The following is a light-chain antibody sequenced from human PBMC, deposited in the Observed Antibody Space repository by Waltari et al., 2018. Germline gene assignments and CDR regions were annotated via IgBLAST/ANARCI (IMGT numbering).Light chain of an antibody. J-gene: IGKJ5*01. CDR1: QSVSVN. V-gene: IGKV3D-15*01. CDR2: RSS. Sequence: EIVMTQSPATLSVPPGDTATISCRASQSVSVNVAWYQQQPDQAPRLLLCRSSPRATGVPARFTASGSVTEFTLTITGLQSEDFAVYFCQQYNDWPPITFGQGTQLEIK. CDR3: QQYNDWPPIT.